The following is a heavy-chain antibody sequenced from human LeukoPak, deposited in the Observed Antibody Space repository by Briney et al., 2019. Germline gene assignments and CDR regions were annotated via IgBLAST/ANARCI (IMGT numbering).Heavy chain of an antibody. CDR2: MSSSSSYM. J-gene: IGHJ3*02. CDR1: GFTFSSYG. Sequence: GGSLRLSCAASGFTFSSYGMHWVRQAPGKGLEWVSSMSSSSSYMYYADSVKGRFTISRDNAKNSLYLQMNSLRAEDTAVYYCSRASTGRAFDIWGQGTMVTVSS. CDR3: SRASTGRAFDI. V-gene: IGHV3-21*01.